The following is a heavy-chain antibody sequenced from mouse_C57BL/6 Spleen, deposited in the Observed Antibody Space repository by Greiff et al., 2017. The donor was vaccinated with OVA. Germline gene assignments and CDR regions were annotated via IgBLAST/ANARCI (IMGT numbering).Heavy chain of an antibody. CDR1: GYTFTSYG. J-gene: IGHJ4*01. Sequence: QVQLQQSGAELARPGASVKLSCKASGYTFTSYGICWVKQSPGQGLEWIVEIYPRSGYTYYNEKFKVKATLTADKSSSTAYMELRSLTSKDSAVYICASRSICYDYDCYAMGYWGQRTSVTVSS. CDR3: ASRSICYDYDCYAMGY. CDR2: IYPRSGYT. D-gene: IGHD2-4*01. V-gene: IGHV1-81*01.